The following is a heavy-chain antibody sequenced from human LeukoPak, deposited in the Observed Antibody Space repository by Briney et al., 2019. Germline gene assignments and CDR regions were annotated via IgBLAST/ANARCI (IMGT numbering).Heavy chain of an antibody. J-gene: IGHJ6*02. Sequence: GGSLRLSCAASGFTFDDYDMHWVRQAPGKALEWVSGISWNSGSIGYGDSVKGRFTISRENAKNPLYLQMNSLKAEDTALYYCAKNKVGAPWYYHGMDVWGQGTTVTVSS. CDR3: AKNKVGAPWYYHGMDV. CDR1: GFTFDDYD. CDR2: ISWNSGSI. D-gene: IGHD1-26*01. V-gene: IGHV3-9*01.